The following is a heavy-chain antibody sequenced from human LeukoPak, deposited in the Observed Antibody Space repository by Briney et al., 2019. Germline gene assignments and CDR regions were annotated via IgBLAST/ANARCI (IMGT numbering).Heavy chain of an antibody. CDR2: IKQDGSEK. V-gene: IGHV3-7*03. CDR3: ARVITMVRGVIDI. D-gene: IGHD3-10*01. CDR1: GFTLSSYW. J-gene: IGHJ3*02. Sequence: GGSLTLSCAVSGFTLSSYWMSCVRQAPGKGLEWEANIKQDGSEKYYVDSVKGRFTISRDNAKNSLYLQMNSLRAEDTAVYYCARVITMVRGVIDIWGQGTMVTVSS.